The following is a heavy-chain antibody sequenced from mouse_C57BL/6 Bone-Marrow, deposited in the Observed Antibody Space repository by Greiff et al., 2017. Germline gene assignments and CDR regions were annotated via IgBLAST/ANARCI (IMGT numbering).Heavy chain of an antibody. V-gene: IGHV1-85*01. CDR1: GYTFTSYD. Sequence: QVQLQQSGPELVTPGASVKLSCKASGYTFTSYDINWVKQRPGPGLEWIGCIYPRDGSTKSNEKFKGTATLTVDTSSSTAYMELHSLTAEDSAVYFCARGGLRRFAYWVQGTMVTVSA. J-gene: IGHJ3*01. D-gene: IGHD3-1*01. CDR2: IYPRDGST. CDR3: ARGGLRRFAY.